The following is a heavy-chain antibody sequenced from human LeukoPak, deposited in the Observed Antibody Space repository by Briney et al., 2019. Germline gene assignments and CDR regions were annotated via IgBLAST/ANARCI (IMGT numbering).Heavy chain of an antibody. CDR3: ARARDSSSLDYLTGGYFDL. V-gene: IGHV1-2*02. J-gene: IGHJ2*01. Sequence: GASVKVSCKASGYTFTGYYMHWVRQAPGQGLEWMGWINPNSGGTNYAQKFQGRVTMTRDTSISTAYMELSRLRSDDTAVYYCARARDSSSLDYLTGGYFDLWGRGTLVTVSS. CDR1: GYTFTGYY. D-gene: IGHD6-13*01. CDR2: INPNSGGT.